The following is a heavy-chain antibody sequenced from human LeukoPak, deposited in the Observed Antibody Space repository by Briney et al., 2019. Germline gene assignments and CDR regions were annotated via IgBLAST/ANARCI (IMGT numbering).Heavy chain of an antibody. CDR1: GYTFTDYY. V-gene: IGHV1-46*01. Sequence: GASVKVSCKASGYTFTDYYIHWVRQAPGQGLEWMGIINHSGGNTKYAEKFQARVTMTRDTSKSTVYMDLSSLRSEDTAVYYCARAQGYGDCDYWGQGTLVTVSS. J-gene: IGHJ4*02. CDR2: INHSGGNT. D-gene: IGHD4-17*01. CDR3: ARAQGYGDCDY.